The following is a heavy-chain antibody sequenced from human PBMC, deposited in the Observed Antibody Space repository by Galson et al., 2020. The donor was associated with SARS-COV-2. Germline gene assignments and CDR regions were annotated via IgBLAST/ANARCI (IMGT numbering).Heavy chain of an antibody. Sequence: QAGGPLRLSCPPLELTFSSNGWGWVRKAPGRGRGWVANIKKDGSGKYFVDSGKGGFTISRDNAKNSLSLQMNSLRAEDTAVYFCTRGRGNSGTWYFDLWGRGTLVTVSS. CDR3: TRGRGNSGTWYFDL. CDR2: IKKDGSGK. V-gene: IGHV3-7*01. D-gene: IGHD3-10*01. CDR1: ELTFSSNG. J-gene: IGHJ2*01.